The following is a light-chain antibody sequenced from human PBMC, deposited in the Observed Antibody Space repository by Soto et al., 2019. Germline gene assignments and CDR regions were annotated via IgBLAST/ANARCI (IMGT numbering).Light chain of an antibody. CDR3: QQDYTSPYT. Sequence: EIVLTQSPGTLSLSPGETAILSCRASQIFNSNYLGWYQQKPGQAPRLVIYGASSMSTVIPDRFSGSESGTDFTLIISRPEPEDCAVYYCQQDYTSPYTFGQGTKLEIK. V-gene: IGKV3-20*01. CDR1: QIFNSNY. CDR2: GAS. J-gene: IGKJ2*01.